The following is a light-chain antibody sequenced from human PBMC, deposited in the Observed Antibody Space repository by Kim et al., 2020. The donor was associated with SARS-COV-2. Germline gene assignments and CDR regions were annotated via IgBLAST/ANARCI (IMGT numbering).Light chain of an antibody. CDR1: VRGVVCYNY. J-gene: IGLJ2*01. CDR2: EVR. Sequence: VTMPRTGAVRGVVCYNYVSWYQQHPGKPPKLMICEVRKRPSGVPDRFSGSKSGNTASLTVSGLQAEDVADYYCSSYAGSNVVFGGGTQLTVL. CDR3: SSYAGSNVV. V-gene: IGLV2-8*01.